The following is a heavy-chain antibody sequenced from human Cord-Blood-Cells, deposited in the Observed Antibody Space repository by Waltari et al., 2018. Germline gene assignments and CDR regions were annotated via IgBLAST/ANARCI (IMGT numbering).Heavy chain of an antibody. CDR3: VSIPTEYSNYFDY. V-gene: IGHV3-23*01. D-gene: IGHD4-4*01. CDR2: ISGSGGST. CDR1: GFTFSSYA. Sequence: EVQLLESGGGLVQPGGSLRLSCAASGFTFSSYAMSWVRQAPGKGLEWVSAISGSGGSTYYADAVKGRFTISRDNSKNTLYLQMNSLRAEDTAVYYCVSIPTEYSNYFDYWGQGTLVTVSS. J-gene: IGHJ4*02.